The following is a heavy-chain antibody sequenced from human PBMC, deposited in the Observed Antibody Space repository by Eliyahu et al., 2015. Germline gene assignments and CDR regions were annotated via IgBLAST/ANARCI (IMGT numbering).Heavy chain of an antibody. CDR1: GDSITSVGSY. J-gene: IGHJ4*02. Sequence: QVQLQESGPGLVRPSXXXSLXCIVXGDSITSVGSYWSWIRQHPETGLEWIAYFYYNGTGYYNPSLKSRIDMSADASKNKFSLRVDSVTVADQGVYYXVRGAEVWGQGTMVTVSS. CDR2: FYYNGTG. V-gene: IGHV4-31*02. CDR3: VRGAEV. D-gene: IGHD6-25*01.